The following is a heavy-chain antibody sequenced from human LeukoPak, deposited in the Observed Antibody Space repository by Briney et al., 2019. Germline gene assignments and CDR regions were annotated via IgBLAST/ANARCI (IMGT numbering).Heavy chain of an antibody. CDR3: ARQGRGSRSWFDP. Sequence: PSETLSLTCTVPGGSISSSSYYWGWIRQPPGKGLEGIGSIYYSGSTYDNPSLERRATVSVDTSKNQFSLKLSSVTAADTAVYYCARQGRGSRSWFDPWGQGTLVTVSS. V-gene: IGHV4-39*01. CDR2: IYYSGST. CDR1: GGSISSSSYY. J-gene: IGHJ5*02. D-gene: IGHD1-26*01.